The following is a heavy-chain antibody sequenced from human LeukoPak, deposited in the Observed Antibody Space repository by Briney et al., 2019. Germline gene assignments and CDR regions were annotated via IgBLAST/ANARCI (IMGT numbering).Heavy chain of an antibody. CDR3: ARRDDLADAFDI. V-gene: IGHV5-51*01. CDR1: GYSFTTYW. CDR2: IYPGDSDT. J-gene: IGHJ3*02. D-gene: IGHD2-21*02. Sequence: GESLKISCMGSGYSFTTYWIGWVRQMPGKGLEWMGIIYPGDSDTRYSPSFQGQVTISADKSINTAYLQWNSLKASDTAMYYCARRDDLADAFDIWGQGTMVIVSS.